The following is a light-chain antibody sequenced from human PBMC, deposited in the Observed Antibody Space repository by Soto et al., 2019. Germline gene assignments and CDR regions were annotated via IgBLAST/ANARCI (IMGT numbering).Light chain of an antibody. V-gene: IGLV2-14*01. CDR2: EVS. J-gene: IGLJ1*01. Sequence: QSALTQPASVSGSPGQSITISCTGTSSDVGGYKFVSWYQQHPGKAPKLMIYEVSNRPSGVSSRFSASKSGNTASLTISGLQAEDEADYYCCSYTSISTYVFGTGTKLTVL. CDR1: SSDVGGYKF. CDR3: CSYTSISTYV.